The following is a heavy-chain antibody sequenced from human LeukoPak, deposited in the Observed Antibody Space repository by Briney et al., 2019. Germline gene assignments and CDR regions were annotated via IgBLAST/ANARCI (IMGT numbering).Heavy chain of an antibody. J-gene: IGHJ4*02. CDR3: ARDSGYSSSRYQKTPSDDY. V-gene: IGHV1-69*05. Sequence: SVKVSCKASGGTFSSYAISWVRQAPGQGLEWMGRIIPIFGTANYAQKFQGRVTITTDESTSTAYMELSSLRSEDTAVYYCARDSGYSSSRYQKTPSDDYWGQGTLVTVSS. D-gene: IGHD6-13*01. CDR2: IIPIFGTA. CDR1: GGTFSSYA.